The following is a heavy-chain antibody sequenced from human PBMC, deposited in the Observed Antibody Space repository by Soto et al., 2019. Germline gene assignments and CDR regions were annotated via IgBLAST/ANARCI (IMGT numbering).Heavy chain of an antibody. D-gene: IGHD2-15*01. V-gene: IGHV3-48*01. CDR1: GFTFSSYN. CDR2: ISSSSSII. CDR3: ASDPGGCSGGSCYSWYFDY. Sequence: RGSLRLSCAASGFTFSSYNMNWVRQAPGKGLEWVSYISSSSSIIYYADSVKGRFTISRDNAKNSLYLQMNSLRAEDTAVYYCASDPGGCSGGSCYSWYFDYWGQGTLVTVSS. J-gene: IGHJ4*02.